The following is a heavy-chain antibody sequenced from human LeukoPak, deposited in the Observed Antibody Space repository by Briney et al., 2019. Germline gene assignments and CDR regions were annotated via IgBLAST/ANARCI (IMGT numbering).Heavy chain of an antibody. CDR3: ARTLNYQYYAMDV. J-gene: IGHJ6*02. V-gene: IGHV3-66*01. Sequence: GGSLRLSCAASGFTVSSDYMTWVRQAPGKGLEWVSVTYTGGSTYYADSVKGRFTISRDDSKNTVYLQMNNLRVEDTALYYCARTLNYQYYAMDVWGQGTTVTVSS. CDR2: TYTGGST. CDR1: GFTVSSDY.